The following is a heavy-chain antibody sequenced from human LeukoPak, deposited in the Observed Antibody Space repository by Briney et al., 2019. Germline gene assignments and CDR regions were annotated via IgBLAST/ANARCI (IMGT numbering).Heavy chain of an antibody. J-gene: IGHJ6*03. CDR3: ARVRGGSSYYMDV. CDR2: ISSSSSYI. Sequence: GGSLRLSCAASGFTFSSYSMNWVRQAPGKGLEWVSSISSSSSYIYYADSVKGRFTISRYNAKNSLYLQMNSLRAEDTAVYYCARVRGGSSYYMDVWGKGTTVTVSS. V-gene: IGHV3-21*01. D-gene: IGHD6-13*01. CDR1: GFTFSSYS.